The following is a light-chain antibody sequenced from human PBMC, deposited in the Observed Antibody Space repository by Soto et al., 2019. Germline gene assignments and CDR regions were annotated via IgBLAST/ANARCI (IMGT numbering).Light chain of an antibody. V-gene: IGKV3-20*01. Sequence: EIGRTTNPDNLSLSHGERATLSCRAVQRVDDSHLAWYQLRPGQAPRLLIYAASSGATGIPERFSGSGSGTDFTLTISRLEPEDFAVHYCKQYAGFLSIRFCQGRRLAVK. J-gene: IGKJ5*01. CDR1: QRVDDSH. CDR2: AAS. CDR3: KQYAGFLSIR.